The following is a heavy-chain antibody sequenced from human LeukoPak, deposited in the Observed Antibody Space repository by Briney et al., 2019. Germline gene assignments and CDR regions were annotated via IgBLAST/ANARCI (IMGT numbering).Heavy chain of an antibody. Sequence: SETLSLTCAVSGGSFSSSNWWSWVRQPPGKGLEWIGEIYHSGSTNYNPSLKSRVTISVDKSKNQFSLKLSSVTAADTAVYYRARGIAAAGSDIDYWGQGTLVTVSS. CDR2: IYHSGST. CDR1: GGSFSSSNW. CDR3: ARGIAAAGSDIDY. J-gene: IGHJ4*02. D-gene: IGHD6-13*01. V-gene: IGHV4-4*02.